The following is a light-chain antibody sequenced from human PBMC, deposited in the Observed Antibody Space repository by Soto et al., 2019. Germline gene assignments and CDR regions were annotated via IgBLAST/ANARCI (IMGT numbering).Light chain of an antibody. CDR1: TGDIGGYNS. Sequence: QSVLTQSPSPSGSPGQSVPTSCTEPTGDIGGYNSVSWYQQHPGKAPKVMIYDVTKRPSGVPDRFSGSKSGNTASLTVSALQAEDEADYYCSSFTDGNNLVFGTGTKVTVL. V-gene: IGLV2-8*01. CDR2: DVT. CDR3: SSFTDGNNLV. J-gene: IGLJ1*01.